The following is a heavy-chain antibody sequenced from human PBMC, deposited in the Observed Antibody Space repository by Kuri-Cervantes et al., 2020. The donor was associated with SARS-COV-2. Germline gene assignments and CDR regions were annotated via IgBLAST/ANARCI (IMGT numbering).Heavy chain of an antibody. Sequence: ASVKVSCKTSGYTFTRYHIHWVRRARGQGLEWLGVINPDGGGTGYAPTFKGRVTMTSDTSTSTVYMELSSLKSDDTAIYYCARDRGSGSCYDYWGQGTLVTVSS. CDR1: GYTFTRYH. D-gene: IGHD3-10*01. CDR2: INPDGGGT. CDR3: ARDRGSGSCYDY. J-gene: IGHJ4*02. V-gene: IGHV1-46*01.